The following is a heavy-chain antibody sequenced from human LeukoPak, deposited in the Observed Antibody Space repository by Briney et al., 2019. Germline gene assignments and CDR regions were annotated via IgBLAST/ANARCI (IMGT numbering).Heavy chain of an antibody. CDR1: DGSIRNYY. V-gene: IGHV4-59*01. CDR2: IYYSGTT. Sequence: SETLSLTCTVSDGSIRNYYWNWIRQSPGKGLEWIGYIYYSGTTKYNPSLKSRVTISIDTSKSQFSLNLSSVTAADTAVYYCATSNSGSWYQAFDIWGQGTMVTVSS. D-gene: IGHD6-13*01. CDR3: ATSNSGSWYQAFDI. J-gene: IGHJ3*02.